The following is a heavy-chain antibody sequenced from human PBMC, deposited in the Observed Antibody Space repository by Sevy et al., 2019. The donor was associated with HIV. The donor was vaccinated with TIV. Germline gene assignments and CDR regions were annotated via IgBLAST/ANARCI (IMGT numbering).Heavy chain of an antibody. V-gene: IGHV3-20*04. D-gene: IGHD3-22*01. Sequence: GGSLRLSCAASGFTFSDHAMSWVRQTPGRGLEWVSCINWKADNTGYADSLKGRFTISRNNAKNSLYLQIHSLRAEDTALYSCARSVYYYDSTGYGPLDLWGQGTMVTVSS. CDR2: INWKADNT. CDR1: GFTFSDHA. CDR3: ARSVYYYDSTGYGPLDL. J-gene: IGHJ3*01.